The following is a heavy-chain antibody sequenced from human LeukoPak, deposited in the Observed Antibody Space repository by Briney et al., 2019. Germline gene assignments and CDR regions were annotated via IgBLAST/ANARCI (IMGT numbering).Heavy chain of an antibody. CDR3: ARGVVAAAGRTFDF. D-gene: IGHD6-13*01. CDR1: GDSFSYFY. CDR2: IYNSGST. Sequence: SETLSLTCTISGDSFSYFYWSWIRQPPGKGLEWIGYIYNSGSTNYNPSLKSRVTISLDTSKNQFSLKLSSVTAADTAVYYCARGVVAAAGRTFDFWGQGTLVTVSS. V-gene: IGHV4-59*01. J-gene: IGHJ4*02.